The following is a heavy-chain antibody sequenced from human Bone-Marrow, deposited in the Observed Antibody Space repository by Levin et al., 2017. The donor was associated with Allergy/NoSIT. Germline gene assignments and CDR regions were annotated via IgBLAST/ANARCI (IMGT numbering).Heavy chain of an antibody. CDR3: ARDPSIRYPNWFEH. D-gene: IGHD3-9*01. J-gene: IGHJ5*02. V-gene: IGHV3-74*01. Sequence: GGSLRLSCAASGFTFSSYWMHWVRQAPGKGLVWVSRINSDGSSTSYADFVKGRFAVSRDNAKNTLYLQMNSLRAEDTAVYFCARDPSIRYPNWFEHWGQGTLVTVSS. CDR1: GFTFSSYW. CDR2: INSDGSST.